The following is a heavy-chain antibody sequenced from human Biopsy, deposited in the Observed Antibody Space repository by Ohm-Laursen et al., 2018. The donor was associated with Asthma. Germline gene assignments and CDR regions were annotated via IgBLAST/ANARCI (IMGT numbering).Heavy chain of an antibody. CDR3: ARTFHFWSPYHAEHYQL. D-gene: IGHD3-3*02. V-gene: IGHV3-7*01. CDR2: IKHDGSEK. CDR1: GFTFGDYW. J-gene: IGHJ1*01. Sequence: SLRLSCTASGFTFGDYWMSWVRQVPGKGLEWVANIKHDGSEKNHVGSLKGRFTISRDNAKNSLYLQMNSLRAEDTAVYHCARTFHFWSPYHAEHYQLWGQGTLVTVSS.